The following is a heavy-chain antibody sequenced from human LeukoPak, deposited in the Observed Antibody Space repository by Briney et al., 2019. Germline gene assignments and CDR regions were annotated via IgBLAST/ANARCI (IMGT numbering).Heavy chain of an antibody. J-gene: IGHJ4*02. D-gene: IGHD3-10*01. CDR1: GGSISSSSYY. Sequence: SETLSLTCTVSGGSISSSSYYWGWIRQPPGKGLEWIGSIYYSGSTHYNPSLKSRVTISVDTSKNQFSLKLSSVTAADTAVYYCARDPYGSGIYDYWGQGTLVTVSS. CDR2: IYYSGST. CDR3: ARDPYGSGIYDY. V-gene: IGHV4-39*07.